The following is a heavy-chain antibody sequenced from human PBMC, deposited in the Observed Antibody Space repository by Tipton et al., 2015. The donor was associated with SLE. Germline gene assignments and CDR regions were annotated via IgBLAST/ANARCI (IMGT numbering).Heavy chain of an antibody. CDR3: ARLLGPQEGVQGVIHEVDY. V-gene: IGHV4-61*02. J-gene: IGHJ4*02. D-gene: IGHD3-10*01. CDR2: IYTIGST. CDR1: GGSISSGSYY. Sequence: TLSLTCTVSGGSISSGSYYWSWIRQPAGKGLEWIGRIYTIGSTKFNPSLKSRVSISLDTSKKQFSLKLSSVTAADTAVYYCARLLGPQEGVQGVIHEVDYWGQGTLFTVSS.